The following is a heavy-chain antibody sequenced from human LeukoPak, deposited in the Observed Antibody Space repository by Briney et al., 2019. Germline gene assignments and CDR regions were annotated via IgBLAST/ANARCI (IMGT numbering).Heavy chain of an antibody. D-gene: IGHD1-20*01. CDR3: ARLEKKYNWNDAYGYYGMDV. J-gene: IGHJ6*02. Sequence: ASVKVSCKASGYTFTSYAMNWVRQAPGQGLEWMGWINTNTGNPTYAQGFTGRFVFSLDTSVSTAYLQISSLKAGDTAVYYCARLEKKYNWNDAYGYYGMDVWGQGTTVTVSS. CDR2: INTNTGNP. CDR1: GYTFTSYA. V-gene: IGHV7-4-1*02.